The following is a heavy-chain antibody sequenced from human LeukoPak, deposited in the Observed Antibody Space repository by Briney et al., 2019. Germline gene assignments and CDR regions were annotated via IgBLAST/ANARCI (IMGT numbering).Heavy chain of an antibody. V-gene: IGHV1-69*05. CDR2: IIPIFGTA. D-gene: IGHD6-19*01. J-gene: IGHJ5*02. Sequence: SVKVSCKATGGTFSSYAISWVRQAPGQGLEWMGRIIPIFGTANYAQKFQGRVTITTDESTSTAYMELSSLRSEDTAVYYCARDKSSGWYNRNWFDPWGQGTLVTVSS. CDR3: ARDKSSGWYNRNWFDP. CDR1: GGTFSSYA.